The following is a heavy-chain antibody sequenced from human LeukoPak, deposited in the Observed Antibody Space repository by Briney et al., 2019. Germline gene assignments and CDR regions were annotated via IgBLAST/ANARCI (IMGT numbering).Heavy chain of an antibody. D-gene: IGHD1-1*01. J-gene: IGHJ4*02. Sequence: GVSVKVSCKASGYTFTGYYLHWVRQAPGQGLEWMGWINPNSGGTNYAQKFQGRVTMTSDTSISTAYMELSRLTSDDTAVYYCARNTRSTLAYDYWGQGTLVTVSS. CDR3: ARNTRSTLAYDY. V-gene: IGHV1-2*02. CDR1: GYTFTGYY. CDR2: INPNSGGT.